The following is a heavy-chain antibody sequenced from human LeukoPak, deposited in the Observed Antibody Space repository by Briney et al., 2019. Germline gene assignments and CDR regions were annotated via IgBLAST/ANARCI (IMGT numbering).Heavy chain of an antibody. V-gene: IGHV1-18*01. CDR1: GYTFTSYS. Sequence: ASVKVSCKASGYTFTSYSISWVRQAPGQGLEWMGWITAYNDNTYYAQKLQGRVTMTTDTSTSTAYMELRSLRSDDTAVYYCARDLRRGSSSWYVSGGDYWGQGTLVTVSS. D-gene: IGHD6-13*01. J-gene: IGHJ4*02. CDR3: ARDLRRGSSSWYVSGGDY. CDR2: ITAYNDNT.